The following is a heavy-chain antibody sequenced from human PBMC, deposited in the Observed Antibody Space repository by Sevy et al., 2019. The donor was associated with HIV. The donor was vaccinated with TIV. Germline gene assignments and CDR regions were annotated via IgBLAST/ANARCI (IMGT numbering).Heavy chain of an antibody. D-gene: IGHD6-19*01. CDR3: ARYRVAGHFDY. CDR1: GGSFGGYY. CDR2: INHRGST. Sequence: SETLSLTCAVYGGSFGGYYWDWIRQPPGKGLEWIGEINHRGSTNYNPSLKSRVTLSVDTSKIQFSLKLSSVTAAVTAVYYCARYRVAGHFDYWGQGTLVTVFS. J-gene: IGHJ4*02. V-gene: IGHV4-34*01.